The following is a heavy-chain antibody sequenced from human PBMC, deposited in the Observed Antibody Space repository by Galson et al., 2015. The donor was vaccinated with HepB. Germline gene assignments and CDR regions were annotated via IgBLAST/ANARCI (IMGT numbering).Heavy chain of an antibody. CDR2: VPYGGSNN. Sequence: SLRLSCAASGFTFSSYAMHWVRQAPGKGLEWVSVVPYGGSNNYYADSVKGRFTISRDNSNNTLYLQMSRLRAEDTAVYYCASPRSSGWRCYFASWGQGTLVTVSS. CDR1: GFTFSSYA. D-gene: IGHD6-19*01. V-gene: IGHV3-30*04. J-gene: IGHJ4*02. CDR3: ASPRSSGWRCYFAS.